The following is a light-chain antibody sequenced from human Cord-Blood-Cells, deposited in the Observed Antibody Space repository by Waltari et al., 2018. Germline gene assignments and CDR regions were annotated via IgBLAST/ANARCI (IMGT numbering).Light chain of an antibody. CDR3: QQYNSYAWT. J-gene: IGKJ1*01. Sequence: DIQMTQSPSTLSASVGDRVTITCRANQSISSWLAWYQQKTGKAPKLLIYKASSLESGVPSRFSGSGSGTEFTLTISSLQPDEFATYYCQQYNSYAWTFGQGTKVEIK. CDR2: KAS. CDR1: QSISSW. V-gene: IGKV1-5*03.